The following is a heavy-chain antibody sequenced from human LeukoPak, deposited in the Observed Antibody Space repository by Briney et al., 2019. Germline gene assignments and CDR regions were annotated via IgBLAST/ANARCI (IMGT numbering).Heavy chain of an antibody. D-gene: IGHD6-13*01. V-gene: IGHV4-38-2*01. J-gene: IGHJ6*03. CDR1: GYSINSGYY. Sequence: PSETLSLTCAVSGYSINSGYYWGWIRQPPGKGLEWIGYIYYSGSTNYNPSLKSRVTISVDTSKNQFSLKLSSVTAADTAVYYCARHMYSSSWYGGKGYYYYYYMDVWGKGTTVTVSS. CDR2: IYYSGST. CDR3: ARHMYSSSWYGGKGYYYYYYMDV.